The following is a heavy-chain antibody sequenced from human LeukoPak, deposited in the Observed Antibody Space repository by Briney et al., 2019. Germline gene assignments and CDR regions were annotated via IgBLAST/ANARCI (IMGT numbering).Heavy chain of an antibody. Sequence: GGSLRLSCAASGFTFSSYWMSWVRQAPGKGLEWVSVLYAGGTTYYADSVKGRFTISRDNSKNTVYLQMNSLRAEDTAVYYCARDLGQWLIFGYWGQGTLVTVSS. CDR2: LYAGGTT. D-gene: IGHD6-19*01. CDR3: ARDLGQWLIFGY. V-gene: IGHV3-66*01. CDR1: GFTFSSYW. J-gene: IGHJ4*02.